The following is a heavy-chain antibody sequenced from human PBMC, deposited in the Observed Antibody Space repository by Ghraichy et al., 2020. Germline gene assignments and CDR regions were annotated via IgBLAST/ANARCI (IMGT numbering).Heavy chain of an antibody. D-gene: IGHD6-19*01. Sequence: GGSLRLSCAASGFTFDDYAMHWVRQAPGKGLEWVSLISWDGGSTYYADSVKGRFTISRDNSKNSLYLQMNSLRAEDTALYYCAKDMRYSSGWSGYYYGMDVWGQGTTVTVSS. J-gene: IGHJ6*02. CDR3: AKDMRYSSGWSGYYYGMDV. CDR2: ISWDGGST. CDR1: GFTFDDYA. V-gene: IGHV3-43D*04.